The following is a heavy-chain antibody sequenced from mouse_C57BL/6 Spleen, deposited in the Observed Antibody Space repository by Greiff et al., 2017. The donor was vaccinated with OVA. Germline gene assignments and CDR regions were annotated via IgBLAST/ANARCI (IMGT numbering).Heavy chain of an antibody. V-gene: IGHV1-55*01. CDR3: ARDPYYYGSSYYFDY. J-gene: IGHJ2*01. Sequence: QVQLQQPGAELVKPGASVKMSCKASGYTFTSYWITWVKQRPGQGLEWIGDLYPGSGSTNYNEKFKSKATLTVDTSSSTAYMQLSSLTSEDSAVYYCARDPYYYGSSYYFDYWGQGTTLTVSS. CDR2: LYPGSGST. CDR1: GYTFTSYW. D-gene: IGHD1-1*01.